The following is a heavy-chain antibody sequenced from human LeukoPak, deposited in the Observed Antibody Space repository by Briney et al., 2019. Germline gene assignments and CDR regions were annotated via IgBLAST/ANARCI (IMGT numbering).Heavy chain of an antibody. D-gene: IGHD1-26*01. V-gene: IGHV3-9*01. Sequence: GRSLRLSCAASGFTFGDYAMHWVRQAPGKGLESVSGINWKSDSVYYADSVKGRFTIFRDNAKNSLYLQMSSLRPDDTALYYCVKDKGIVGALTCFDSWGQGTLVTVSS. CDR2: INWKSDSV. CDR3: VKDKGIVGALTCFDS. CDR1: GFTFGDYA. J-gene: IGHJ4*02.